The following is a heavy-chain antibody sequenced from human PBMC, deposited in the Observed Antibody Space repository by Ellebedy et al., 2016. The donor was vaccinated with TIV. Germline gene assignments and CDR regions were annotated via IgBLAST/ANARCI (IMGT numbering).Heavy chain of an antibody. Sequence: GGSLRLSCAASGFTFSSYEMNWVRQAPGKGLEWVSYISSSGSTIYYADSVKGRFTISRDNAKNTLYLQMNSLRVEDTAVYYCASRSMWVADTDAFDIWGQGTMVTVSS. CDR2: ISSSGSTI. J-gene: IGHJ3*02. CDR1: GFTFSSYE. CDR3: ASRSMWVADTDAFDI. D-gene: IGHD6-19*01. V-gene: IGHV3-48*03.